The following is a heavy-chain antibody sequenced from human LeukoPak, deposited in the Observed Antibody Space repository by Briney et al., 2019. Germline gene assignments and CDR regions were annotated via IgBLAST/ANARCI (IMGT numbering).Heavy chain of an antibody. CDR1: GGTFSSYA. Sequence: SVKVSCKASGGTFSSYAIGWVRQPPGQGLEWMGGIIPIFGTANYAQKFQGRVTITTDESTSTAYMELSSLRSEDTAVYYCASTSDSSGYYSHFDYWGQGTLVTVSS. V-gene: IGHV1-69*05. CDR3: ASTSDSSGYYSHFDY. CDR2: IIPIFGTA. D-gene: IGHD3-22*01. J-gene: IGHJ4*02.